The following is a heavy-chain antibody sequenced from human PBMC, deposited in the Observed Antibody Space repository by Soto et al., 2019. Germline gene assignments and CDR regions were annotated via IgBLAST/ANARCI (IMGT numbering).Heavy chain of an antibody. J-gene: IGHJ6*02. Sequence: QVNLVQSGGGLVQPGRSLRLSCEASGFTFRNSGMEWIRQAPGKGLERVARIWYDGSSQYYADSVKGRFTISRDNSKNTLYMEMNSVRVEDTAVYYCARDMDSNYDGMDVWGQGTKVIVSS. CDR1: GFTFRNSG. CDR2: IWYDGSSQ. CDR3: ARDMDSNYDGMDV. D-gene: IGHD4-4*01. V-gene: IGHV3-33*01.